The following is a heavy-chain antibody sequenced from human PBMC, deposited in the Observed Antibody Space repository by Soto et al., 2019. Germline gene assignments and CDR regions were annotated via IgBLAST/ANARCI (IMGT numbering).Heavy chain of an antibody. D-gene: IGHD2-8*01. CDR3: ARGAPVCIPH. Sequence: ASETLSLTCAVSGGSISSGGYSWSWIRQPPGKGLEWIGYIYHSGSTYYNPSLKSRVTISVDRSKNQFSLKLSSVTAADTAVYYCARGAPVCIPHWGQGTLVTVSS. CDR2: IYHSGST. J-gene: IGHJ1*01. CDR1: GGSISSGGYS. V-gene: IGHV4-30-2*01.